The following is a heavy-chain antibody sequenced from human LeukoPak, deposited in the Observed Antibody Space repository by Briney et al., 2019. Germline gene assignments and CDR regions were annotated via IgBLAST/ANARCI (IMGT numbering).Heavy chain of an antibody. V-gene: IGHV1-2*02. D-gene: IGHD6-19*01. CDR2: INPNGGDT. Sequence: LEASVKVSCKASGYTFSGYFVHWVRQAPGQGLEWMGWINPNGGDTNCAQKFKGRVTMTRDTSISTAYMELSSLRVDDTAVYYCARHLRAAVWFDPWGQGTLVTVSS. CDR1: GYTFSGYF. CDR3: ARHLRAAVWFDP. J-gene: IGHJ5*02.